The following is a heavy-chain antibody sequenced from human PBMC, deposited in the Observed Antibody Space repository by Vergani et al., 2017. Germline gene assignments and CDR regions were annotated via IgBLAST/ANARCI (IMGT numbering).Heavy chain of an antibody. CDR3: AKDKIAVAGTRGGFFDY. D-gene: IGHD6-19*01. Sequence: EVQLVESGGGLVQPGRSLRLSCAASGFTFDDYAMHWVRQAPGKGLEWVSGISWNSGSIGYADSVKGRFTISRDNAKNSLYLQMNSLRAEDTALYYCAKDKIAVAGTRGGFFDYWGQGTLVTVCS. V-gene: IGHV3-9*01. CDR1: GFTFDDYA. J-gene: IGHJ4*02. CDR2: ISWNSGSI.